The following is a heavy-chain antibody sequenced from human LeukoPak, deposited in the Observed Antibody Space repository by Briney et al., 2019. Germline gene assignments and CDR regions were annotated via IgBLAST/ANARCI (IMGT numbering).Heavy chain of an antibody. J-gene: IGHJ4*02. CDR2: IIPLFGTP. V-gene: IGHV1-69*13. Sequence: GASVKVSCEASGGTFSSYAISWVRQAPGQGLEWMGGIIPLFGTPNYAQKFQGRVTITADESTSTAYMELSSLRSEDTAVYYCARGWLAETTVVTPYNYWGQGTLVTVSS. CDR3: ARGWLAETTVVTPYNY. D-gene: IGHD4-23*01. CDR1: GGTFSSYA.